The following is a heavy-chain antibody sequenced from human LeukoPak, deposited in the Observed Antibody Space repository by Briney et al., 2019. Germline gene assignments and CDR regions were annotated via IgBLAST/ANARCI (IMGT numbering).Heavy chain of an antibody. Sequence: SETLSLTCTVSGVSISTYYWSWIRQPPGKGLEWIGYIYYSGSTNYNPSLKSRVTISVDTSKNQFSLKLSSVTAADTAVYYCARGTVAGLFDYWGQGTLVTVSS. CDR1: GVSISTYY. CDR3: ARGTVAGLFDY. CDR2: IYYSGST. D-gene: IGHD6-19*01. J-gene: IGHJ4*02. V-gene: IGHV4-59*12.